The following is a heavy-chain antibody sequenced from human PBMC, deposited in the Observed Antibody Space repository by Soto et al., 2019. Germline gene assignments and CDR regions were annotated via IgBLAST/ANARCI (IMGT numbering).Heavy chain of an antibody. CDR1: GYSFTSYW. CDR2: IYPGDSDT. Sequence: ESLTISCKGSGYSFTSYWIGLVRQMPGKGLEWMGIIYPGDSDTRYSPSFQGQVTISADKSISTAYLQWSSLKASDTAMYYCARPGRVVPTALDYWGQGTLVTVSS. V-gene: IGHV5-51*01. J-gene: IGHJ4*02. CDR3: ARPGRVVPTALDY. D-gene: IGHD2-2*01.